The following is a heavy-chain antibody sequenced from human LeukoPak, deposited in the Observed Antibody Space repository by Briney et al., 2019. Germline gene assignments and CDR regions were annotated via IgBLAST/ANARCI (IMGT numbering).Heavy chain of an antibody. CDR3: ATRDKGGYNYGYLDY. D-gene: IGHD5-18*01. Sequence: GGSLRLSWAASGFSVSTTYMSWVRQAPGKGPEWVSLIYSGSDTYYPDSVKGRFTISRDDSKNTVFLQMNSLRAEDTAVYYCATRDKGGYNYGYLDYWGQGSLVTVSS. CDR2: IYSGSDT. CDR1: GFSVSTTY. J-gene: IGHJ4*02. V-gene: IGHV3-53*01.